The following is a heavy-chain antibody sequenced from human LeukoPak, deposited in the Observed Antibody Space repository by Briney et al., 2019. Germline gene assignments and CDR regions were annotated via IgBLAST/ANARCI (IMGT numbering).Heavy chain of an antibody. J-gene: IGHJ4*02. CDR2: INRDGSRT. Sequence: GGSLRLSCAASGFIFSSYWMHWVRQAPGKGLVWVSRINRDGSRTDYADSVKGRFTISRDDAKNTLYLQVNSLRAEDTAVYFCARGGSDTAMAHDYWGQGTLVTVSS. CDR1: GFIFSSYW. D-gene: IGHD5-18*01. V-gene: IGHV3-74*01. CDR3: ARGGSDTAMAHDY.